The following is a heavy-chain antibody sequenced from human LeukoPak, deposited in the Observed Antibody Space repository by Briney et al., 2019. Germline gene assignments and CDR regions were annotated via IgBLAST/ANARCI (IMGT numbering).Heavy chain of an antibody. V-gene: IGHV3-30*18. J-gene: IGHJ5*02. CDR1: GFTFSGYG. D-gene: IGHD2-15*01. CDR2: ISYDGSNK. CDR3: AKDYCSGGSCNWFDP. Sequence: PGRSLRLSCAASGFTFSGYGIHWVRQAPGEGLEWVAVISYDGSNKYYADSVKGRFTISRDNSKNTLYLQMNSLRAEDTAVYYCAKDYCSGGSCNWFDPWGQGTLVTVSS.